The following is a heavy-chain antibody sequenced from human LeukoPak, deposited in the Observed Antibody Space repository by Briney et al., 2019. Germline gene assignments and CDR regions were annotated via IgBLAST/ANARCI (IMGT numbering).Heavy chain of an antibody. J-gene: IGHJ6*02. Sequence: GASLQISCKASGSSFTTYWVAWGRQLPGEGLEWMGMISPGDFDTRYTPSFKGQVTISVDKSISTAYLQWSSLKASDTAIYYCARHQGGMDVWGQGTTVTVSS. CDR1: GSSFTTYW. V-gene: IGHV5-51*01. CDR2: ISPGDFDT. CDR3: ARHQGGMDV.